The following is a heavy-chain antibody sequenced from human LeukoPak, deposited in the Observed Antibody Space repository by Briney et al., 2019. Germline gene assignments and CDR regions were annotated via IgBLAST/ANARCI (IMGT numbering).Heavy chain of an antibody. Sequence: GASVKVSCKASGFTFTSSAVQWVRQARGQRLEWIGWIVVGSGNTNYAQKFQERVTITRDMSTSTAYMELGSLRSEDTAVYYCAAVGDYGDYFDYWGQGTLVTVSS. CDR1: GFTFTSSA. CDR2: IVVGSGNT. V-gene: IGHV1-58*01. CDR3: AAVGDYGDYFDY. D-gene: IGHD4-17*01. J-gene: IGHJ4*02.